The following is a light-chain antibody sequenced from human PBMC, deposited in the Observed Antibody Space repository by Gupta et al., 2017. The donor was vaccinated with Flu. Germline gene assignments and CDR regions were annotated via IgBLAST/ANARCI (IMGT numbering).Light chain of an antibody. V-gene: IGKV4-1*01. CDR1: QNVLYISNNKNY. CDR2: WAS. Sequence: NCKFSQNVLYISNNKNYLAWYQQKPGQPPKLLIYWASTRESGVPDRFSGSGSGTDFTLTISSLQAEDVAVYYCQQYYSTPWTFGQGTKVEIK. CDR3: QQYYSTPWT. J-gene: IGKJ1*01.